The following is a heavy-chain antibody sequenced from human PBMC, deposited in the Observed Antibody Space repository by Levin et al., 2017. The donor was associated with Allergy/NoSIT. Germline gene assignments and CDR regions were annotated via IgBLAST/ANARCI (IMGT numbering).Heavy chain of an antibody. CDR2: ITGTGGNT. V-gene: IGHV3-23*01. CDR3: AKKQGGTTGFSFDV. J-gene: IGHJ3*01. Sequence: GGSLRLSCAASGFSFGDFAMAWVRQAPGKGLEWVSVITGTGGNTYYGDSVKGRFTVSRDNSKNTLVLELNSLRAEDTAIYFCAKKQGGTTGFSFDVWGQGTMVTVSS. D-gene: IGHD1-14*01. CDR1: GFSFGDFA.